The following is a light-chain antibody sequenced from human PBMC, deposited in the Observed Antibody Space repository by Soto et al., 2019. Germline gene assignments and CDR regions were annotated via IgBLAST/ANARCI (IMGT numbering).Light chain of an antibody. CDR1: QSISTY. CDR3: QQTYSTPPT. Sequence: DIQMTQSPSSLSASVGDRVTITCRASQSISTYLNWYQQKAGLAPKLLIYAASSLQSGVPSRFSGSGSGTDFALTISSLQPEDCATYYCQQTYSTPPTFGQGTKVDIK. J-gene: IGKJ1*01. V-gene: IGKV1-39*01. CDR2: AAS.